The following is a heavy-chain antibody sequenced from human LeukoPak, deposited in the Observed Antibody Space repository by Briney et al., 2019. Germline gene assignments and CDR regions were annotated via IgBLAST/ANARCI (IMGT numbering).Heavy chain of an antibody. D-gene: IGHD5-12*01. V-gene: IGHV3-21*01. CDR2: ISRTGSYI. CDR1: GFTFSSYT. J-gene: IGHJ3*01. Sequence: GGSLRLSCAASGFTFSSYTMNWVRQAPGKGLEWVSSISRTGSYIYYADLVKGRFTISRDNAKNSLYLQMNSLRAEDTAVYYCARVKEASAFDVWGQGTMVTVSS. CDR3: ARVKEASAFDV.